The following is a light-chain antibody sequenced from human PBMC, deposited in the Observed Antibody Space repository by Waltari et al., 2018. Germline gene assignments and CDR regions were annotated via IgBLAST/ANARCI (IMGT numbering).Light chain of an antibody. CDR3: QQYNTYPWT. J-gene: IGKJ1*01. CDR1: QSVRTN. Sequence: EIVMTQSPATLSVSPGDRATLSCRASQSVRTNLAWFQQKPGQPPRLLISGASTRATGIPARFSGSGSGTEFTLTISGLQPDDFATYYCQQYNTYPWTFGQGTKVEIK. V-gene: IGKV3-15*01. CDR2: GAS.